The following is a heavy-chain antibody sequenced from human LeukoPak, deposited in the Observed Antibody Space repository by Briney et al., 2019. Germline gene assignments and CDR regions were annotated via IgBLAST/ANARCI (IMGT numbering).Heavy chain of an antibody. Sequence: ASLKVSCKASGYTFTGYYMHWVRQAPGQGLEWMGWINPNSGGTNYAQKFQGRVTMTRDTSISTAYMELSRLRSDDTAVYYCARDRRSSGYYQAAYGGQGTLVTVSA. CDR3: ARDRRSSGYYQAAY. J-gene: IGHJ4*02. V-gene: IGHV1-2*02. CDR1: GYTFTGYY. D-gene: IGHD3-22*01. CDR2: INPNSGGT.